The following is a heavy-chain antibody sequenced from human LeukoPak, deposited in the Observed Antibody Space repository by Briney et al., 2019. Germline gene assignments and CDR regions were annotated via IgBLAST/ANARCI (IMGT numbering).Heavy chain of an antibody. D-gene: IGHD3-10*01. J-gene: IGHJ4*02. CDR2: IYYTGSA. CDR1: GGSISSSSYY. Sequence: SETLSLTCTVSGGSISSSSYYWGWIRQPPGKGLEWIGSIYYTGSAYYSPSLKSRVTISVDTSKNQFSLKLSPVTATDTAVFYCAGKSYYYADYWGQGTLVTVSS. CDR3: AGKSYYYADY. V-gene: IGHV4-39*01.